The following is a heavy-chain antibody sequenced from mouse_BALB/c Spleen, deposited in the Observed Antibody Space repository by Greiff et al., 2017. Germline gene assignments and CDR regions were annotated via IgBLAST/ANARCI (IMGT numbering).Heavy chain of an antibody. Sequence: LMKPGASVKISCKATGYTFSSYWIEWVKQRPGHGLEWIGEILPGSGSTNYNEKFKGKATFTADTSSNTAYMQLSSLTSEDSAVYYCARGLWLRRYYAMDYWGQGTSVTVSS. D-gene: IGHD2-2*01. CDR1: GYTFSSYW. V-gene: IGHV1-9*01. CDR3: ARGLWLRRYYAMDY. CDR2: ILPGSGST. J-gene: IGHJ4*01.